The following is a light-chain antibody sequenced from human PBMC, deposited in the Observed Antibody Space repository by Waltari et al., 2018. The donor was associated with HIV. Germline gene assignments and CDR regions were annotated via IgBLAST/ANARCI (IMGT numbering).Light chain of an antibody. J-gene: IGLJ3*02. CDR3: QSYDSNKNWV. CDR2: ESY. Sequence: NFMLTQPQAVSESPGKTVTISCTPSHVSIAGNSVKWCQRRPGSSPTTVIYESYFITSGVPARFSGSIDRSSNSASLTISGLKTEDEADYYCQSYDSNKNWVFGGGTKLTVL. CDR1: HVSIAGNS. V-gene: IGLV6-57*01.